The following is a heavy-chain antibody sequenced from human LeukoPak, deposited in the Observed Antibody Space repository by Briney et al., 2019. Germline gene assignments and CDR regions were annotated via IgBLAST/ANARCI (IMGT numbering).Heavy chain of an antibody. CDR2: ISGSGGNT. V-gene: IGHV3-23*01. Sequence: GGSLRLSCAASGFTFSSYAMSWVRQAPGKGLEWVSAISGSGGNTYFADSVKGRFTISRDNSKNTLYLQMNSLRAEDTAVYYCAKDGGGYDTSGYYYGDYWGQGTLVTVSS. D-gene: IGHD3-22*01. CDR3: AKDGGGYDTSGYYYGDY. J-gene: IGHJ4*02. CDR1: GFTFSSYA.